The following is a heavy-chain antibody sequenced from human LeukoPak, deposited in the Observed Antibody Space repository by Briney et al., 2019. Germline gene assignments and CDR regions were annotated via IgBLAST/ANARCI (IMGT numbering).Heavy chain of an antibody. CDR1: GFTFSSYA. CDR3: VRDRDGGASDH. J-gene: IGHJ4*02. Sequence: GGSLRLSCAASGFTFSSYAINWVRQAPGKGLEWLSFISSGSSTIYYADSVKGRFTISRDNAENSLYLQMNSLGHEDTALYYCVRDRDGGASDHWGQGTPVTVSS. V-gene: IGHV3-48*02. D-gene: IGHD2-15*01. CDR2: ISSGSSTI.